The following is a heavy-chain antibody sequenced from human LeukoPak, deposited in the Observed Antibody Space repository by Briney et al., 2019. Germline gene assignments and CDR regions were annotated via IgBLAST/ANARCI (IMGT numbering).Heavy chain of an antibody. V-gene: IGHV3-33*06. J-gene: IGHJ4*02. CDR2: IWYDGNTK. CDR3: AKVDKDYDFWSGYYRMTYYFDY. Sequence: GGSLRLSCAASGFTFSSYGMHWLRQAPGKGLEWVAAIWYDGNTKYYADSAKGRFAISRDNSKNTLYLQMNSLRAEDTAVYYCAKVDKDYDFWSGYYRMTYYFDYWGQGTLVTVSS. D-gene: IGHD3-3*01. CDR1: GFTFSSYG.